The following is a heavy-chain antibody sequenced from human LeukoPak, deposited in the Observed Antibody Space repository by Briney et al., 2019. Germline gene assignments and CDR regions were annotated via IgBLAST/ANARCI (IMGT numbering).Heavy chain of an antibody. J-gene: IGHJ4*02. CDR1: GFDFTNYW. Sequence: GESLKISCKGSGFDFTNYWIGWVRQMPGKGLEWMGVIYPRDSDTRYSPSFRGQVTISADKSISTAYLQWSSLKASDSAMYYCARLPSMIRGVNFDFWGPGTLVTVSS. D-gene: IGHD3-10*01. CDR3: ARLPSMIRGVNFDF. V-gene: IGHV5-51*01. CDR2: IYPRDSDT.